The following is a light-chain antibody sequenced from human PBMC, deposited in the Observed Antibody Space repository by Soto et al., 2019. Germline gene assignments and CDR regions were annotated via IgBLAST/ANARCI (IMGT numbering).Light chain of an antibody. J-gene: IGKJ1*01. Sequence: DIQMTQSPSSLSASVGERVTITCRASQSISSYLNWYQQKPGKAPKLLIYAASSLQSGVPSRFSGSGSGTDFTLTISSLQPEDFATYYCQQRYSTSRTFGQGTKVDIK. CDR3: QQRYSTSRT. CDR2: AAS. V-gene: IGKV1-39*01. CDR1: QSISSY.